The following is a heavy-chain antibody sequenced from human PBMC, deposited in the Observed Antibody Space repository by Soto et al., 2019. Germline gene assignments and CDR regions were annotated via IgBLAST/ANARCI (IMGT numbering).Heavy chain of an antibody. CDR2: INAGNGNT. V-gene: IGHV1-3*01. CDR3: ARGLNGYLYYFDY. D-gene: IGHD5-18*01. J-gene: IGHJ4*02. CDR1: GYTFTSYA. Sequence: QVQLVQDGPEVKKPGASVKVSCKASGYTFTSYAMHWVRQAPGQRLEWMGWINAGNGNTKYSQKFQGRVTITRDTSASTDYMELSSLRSEDTAVYYCARGLNGYLYYFDYWGQGTLVTVSS.